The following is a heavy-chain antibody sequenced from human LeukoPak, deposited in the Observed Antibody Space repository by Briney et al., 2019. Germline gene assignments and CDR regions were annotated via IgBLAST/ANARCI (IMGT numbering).Heavy chain of an antibody. CDR2: IYYSGST. CDR3: AREHSSGCIDY. J-gene: IGHJ4*02. V-gene: IGHV4-59*01. Sequence: SETLSLTCTVSGGSISSYYWSWIRQPSGKGLEWIGYIYYSGSTNYNPSLKSRVTISVDTSKNQFSLKLSSVTAADTAVYYCAREHSSGCIDYWGQGTLVTVSS. D-gene: IGHD6-19*01. CDR1: GGSISSYY.